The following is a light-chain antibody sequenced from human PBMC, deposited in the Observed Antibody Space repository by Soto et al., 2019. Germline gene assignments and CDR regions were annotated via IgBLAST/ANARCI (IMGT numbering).Light chain of an antibody. J-gene: IGKJ2*01. Sequence: DIQMTQSPSSLSASVGDRVIITCRASQSISSYLNWCQQKPGKAPKLLIYAASSLQSGVPSRFSGRRSGADFTLTISNVQPEDLATYYCQQTYSTPYTFGQGTKLEIK. CDR2: AAS. V-gene: IGKV1-39*01. CDR1: QSISSY. CDR3: QQTYSTPYT.